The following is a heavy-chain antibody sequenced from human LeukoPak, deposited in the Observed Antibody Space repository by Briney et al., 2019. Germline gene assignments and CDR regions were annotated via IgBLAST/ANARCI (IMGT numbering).Heavy chain of an antibody. J-gene: IGHJ5*02. CDR1: GYSISSGYY. CDR3: ARARPSSWFDP. Sequence: SETLSLTCDVSGYSISSGYYWSWIRQPPGKGLEWIGYIYYSGSTNYNPSLKSRVTISVDTSKNQFSLKLSSVTAADTAVYYCARARPSSWFDPWGQGTLVTVSS. V-gene: IGHV4-61*01. CDR2: IYYSGST.